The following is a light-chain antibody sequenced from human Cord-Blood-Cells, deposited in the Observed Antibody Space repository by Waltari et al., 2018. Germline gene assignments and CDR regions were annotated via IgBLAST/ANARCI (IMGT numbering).Light chain of an antibody. V-gene: IGLV2-14*01. CDR1: SSDVGGYNH. CDR3: SSYTSSSTYV. J-gene: IGLJ1*01. Sequence: QSALTQPASVSGSPGQSIPISCTGTSSDVGGYNHVSWYQQHPGKALKLMIYEVSNRPSGVSNRFSGSKSGNTASLTISGLQAEDEADYYCSSYTSSSTYVFGTGTKVTVL. CDR2: EVS.